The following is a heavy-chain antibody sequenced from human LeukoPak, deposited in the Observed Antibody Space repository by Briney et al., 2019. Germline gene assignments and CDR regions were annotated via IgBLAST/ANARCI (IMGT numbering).Heavy chain of an antibody. J-gene: IGHJ4*02. CDR1: GGTFSSYA. Sequence: SVKVSCKASGGTFSSYAISWVRQAPGQGLEWMGRIIPILGIANYAQKFRGRVTITADKSTSTAYMELSSLRSEDTAVYYCARDSSGSLFDYWGQGTLVTVSS. CDR2: IIPILGIA. CDR3: ARDSSGSLFDY. D-gene: IGHD3-22*01. V-gene: IGHV1-69*04.